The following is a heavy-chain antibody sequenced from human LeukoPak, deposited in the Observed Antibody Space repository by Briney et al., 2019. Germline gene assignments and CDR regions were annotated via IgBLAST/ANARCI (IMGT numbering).Heavy chain of an antibody. CDR1: GGSISSYY. D-gene: IGHD3-10*01. J-gene: IGHJ4*02. V-gene: IGHV4-4*09. CDR2: IYTSGST. Sequence: SETLSLICTVSGGSISSYYWSWIRQPPGKGLEWIGYIYTSGSTNYNPSLKSRVTISVDTSKNQFSLKLSSVTAADTAVYYCARLDYYGSGSYGYVDYWGQGTLVTVSS. CDR3: ARLDYYGSGSYGYVDY.